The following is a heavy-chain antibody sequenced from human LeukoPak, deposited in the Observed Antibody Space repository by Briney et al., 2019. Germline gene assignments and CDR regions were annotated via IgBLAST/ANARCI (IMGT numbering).Heavy chain of an antibody. CDR1: GYTFTGYY. CDR3: ARDVSAGGTNWFDP. J-gene: IGHJ5*02. Sequence: GASVKVSCKASGYTFTGYYIHWVRQAPGQGLEWMGWINPNSGGPNYAQKFQGRVTMTRDTSISTAYMEMSRLRSDDTAVYYCARDVSAGGTNWFDPWGQGTLVTDSS. CDR2: INPNSGGP. V-gene: IGHV1-2*02. D-gene: IGHD3-16*01.